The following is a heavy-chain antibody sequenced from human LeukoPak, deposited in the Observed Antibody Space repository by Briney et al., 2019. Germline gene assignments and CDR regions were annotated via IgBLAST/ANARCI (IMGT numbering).Heavy chain of an antibody. Sequence: PGGSRRLSCAASGFTFSDYYMSWIRQAPGKGLEWVSYISSSGTTISYADSVKGRFTISRDNAKNSLYLQMNSLRADDTAVYYCARSSRGSGSYRTDYWGQGTLVTVSS. J-gene: IGHJ4*02. CDR2: ISSSGTTI. CDR3: ARSSRGSGSYRTDY. D-gene: IGHD3-10*01. CDR1: GFTFSDYY. V-gene: IGHV3-11*01.